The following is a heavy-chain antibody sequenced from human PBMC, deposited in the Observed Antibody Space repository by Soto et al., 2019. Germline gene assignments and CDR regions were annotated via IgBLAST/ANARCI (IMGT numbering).Heavy chain of an antibody. CDR1: GGSISSGGYY. J-gene: IGHJ4*02. CDR3: ARAPSGYDSRGRSEYYFDY. V-gene: IGHV4-31*03. Sequence: SETLSLTCTVSGGSISSGGYYWSWIRQHPGKGLEWIGYIYYSGSTYYNPSLKSRVTISVDTSKNQFSLKLSSVTAADTAVYYCARAPSGYDSRGRSEYYFDYWGQGTLVTVSS. CDR2: IYYSGST. D-gene: IGHD3-22*01.